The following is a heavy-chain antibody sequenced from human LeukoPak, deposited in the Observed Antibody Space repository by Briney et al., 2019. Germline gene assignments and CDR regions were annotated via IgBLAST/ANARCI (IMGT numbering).Heavy chain of an antibody. D-gene: IGHD6-6*01. CDR2: INWNGGST. CDR1: GFTFDDYG. V-gene: IGHV3-20*04. J-gene: IGHJ5*02. Sequence: PGGSLRLSCAASGFTFDDYGMSWVRQAPGKGLEWVSGINWNGGSTGYADSVKGRFTISRDNAKNSLYLQMNSLRAEDTALYYCARTGSSSGGNWFDPWGQGTLVTVSS. CDR3: ARTGSSSGGNWFDP.